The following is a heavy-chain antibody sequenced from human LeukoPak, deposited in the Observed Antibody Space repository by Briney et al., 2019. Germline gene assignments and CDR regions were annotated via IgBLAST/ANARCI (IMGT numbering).Heavy chain of an antibody. Sequence: GGSLRLSCAASGFTFSNYGMHWVRQAPGKGLEWVALITYDGSHKYYEDSVKGRFTISRDNSKNTLYLQMNSLRPEDTAVYYCAREQYFFDYWGQGTLVTVSS. CDR1: GFTFSNYG. D-gene: IGHD3-9*01. CDR3: AREQYFFDY. CDR2: ITYDGSHK. V-gene: IGHV3-30*03. J-gene: IGHJ4*02.